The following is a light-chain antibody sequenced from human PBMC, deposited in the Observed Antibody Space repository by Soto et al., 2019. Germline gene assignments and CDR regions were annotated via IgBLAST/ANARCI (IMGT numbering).Light chain of an antibody. J-gene: IGKJ1*01. CDR2: DAS. CDR3: QQRSNWPWT. Sequence: EIVLTQSPATLSLSPGEGATLSCRASQSISSYLAWYQQKPGQAPRLLIYDASNRATGIPARFSGSGSGTDFTLTISSLESADFAVYYCQQRSNWPWTFGKGTKVEIK. V-gene: IGKV3-11*01. CDR1: QSISSY.